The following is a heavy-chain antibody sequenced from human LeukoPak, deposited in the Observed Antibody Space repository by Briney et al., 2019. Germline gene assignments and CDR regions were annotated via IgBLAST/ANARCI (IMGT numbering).Heavy chain of an antibody. V-gene: IGHV4-34*01. CDR1: GGSFSGYY. CDR2: INHNGKT. D-gene: IGHD3-9*01. J-gene: IGHJ5*02. Sequence: SETLSLTCAVYGGSFSGYYWSWIRQPPGKGLEWIGEINHNGKTNYNPSLKSRVTISVDTSKNQLSLKVSSVTAADTAVYYCARGNILTGYYIVSWFDPWGQGTLVTVSS. CDR3: ARGNILTGYYIVSWFDP.